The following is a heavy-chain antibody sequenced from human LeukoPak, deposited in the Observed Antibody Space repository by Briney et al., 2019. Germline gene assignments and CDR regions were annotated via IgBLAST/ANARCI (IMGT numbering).Heavy chain of an antibody. CDR1: GGSISSGSYS. Sequence: SQTLSLTCTVSGGSISSGSYSWSWIRQPAGKGLEWIGHIYTSRSTNYNPSLKSRVTISVDTSKNQFSLKLSSVTAADTAVYYCARNRVTTPGAFDVWGQGTMVTVSS. CDR2: IYTSRST. D-gene: IGHD1-1*01. CDR3: ARNRVTTPGAFDV. J-gene: IGHJ3*01. V-gene: IGHV4-61*09.